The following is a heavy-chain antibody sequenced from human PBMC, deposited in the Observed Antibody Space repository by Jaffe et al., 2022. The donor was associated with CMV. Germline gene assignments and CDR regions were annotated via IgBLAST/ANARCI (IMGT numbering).Heavy chain of an antibody. CDR3: ARTDCSKGVCPHVAYFDY. Sequence: QVTLKESGPVLVKPTETLTLTCTVSGFSLSNVRMGVSWIRQPPGKALEWLAHTFSNDEKSYSTSLKSRLTISRDTSKSQVVLTMTNMDPVDTATYYCARTDCSKGVCPHVAYFDYWGQGTLVTVSS. CDR1: GFSLSNVRMG. CDR2: TFSNDEK. D-gene: IGHD2-8*01. V-gene: IGHV2-26*01. J-gene: IGHJ4*02.